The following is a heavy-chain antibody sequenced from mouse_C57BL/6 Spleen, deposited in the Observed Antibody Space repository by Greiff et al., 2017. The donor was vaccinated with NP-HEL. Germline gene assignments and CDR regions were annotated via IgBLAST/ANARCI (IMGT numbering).Heavy chain of an antibody. D-gene: IGHD1-1*01. CDR1: GYTFTSYW. V-gene: IGHV1-61*01. J-gene: IGHJ4*01. CDR2: IYPSDSET. Sequence: VQLQQPGAELVRPGSSVKLSCKASGYTFTSYWMDWVKQRPGQGLEWIGNIYPSDSETHYNQKFKDKATLTVDKSSSTAYMQLSSLTSEDSAVYYCAREGDYYGSSYGDAMDYWGQGTSVTVSS. CDR3: AREGDYYGSSYGDAMDY.